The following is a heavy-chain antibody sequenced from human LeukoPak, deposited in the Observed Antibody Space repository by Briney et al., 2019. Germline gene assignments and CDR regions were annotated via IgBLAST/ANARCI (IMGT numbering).Heavy chain of an antibody. CDR3: ARFRLSDSSGYDAFDI. D-gene: IGHD3-22*01. CDR2: IYCSGST. J-gene: IGHJ3*02. V-gene: IGHV4-59*01. CDR1: GGSISSYY. Sequence: KTSETLSLTCTVSGGSISSYYWSWIRQPPGKGLEWIGYIYCSGSTNYNPSLKSRVTISVDTSKNQFSLKLSSVTAADTAVYYCARFRLSDSSGYDAFDIWGQGTMVTVSS.